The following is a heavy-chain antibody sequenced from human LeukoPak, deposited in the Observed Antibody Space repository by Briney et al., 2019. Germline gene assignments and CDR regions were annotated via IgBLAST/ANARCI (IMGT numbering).Heavy chain of an antibody. Sequence: GGSLRISCAASGFTFSSSAMTWVRQAPGKGLVWVSRINFDGSSTNYADSVKGRFTISRDNARNTLYLQLNSLRAEDTAVYYCVRAPQTHSSGYYDYWGQGTLVTVSS. V-gene: IGHV3-74*01. J-gene: IGHJ4*02. CDR1: GFTFSSSA. CDR2: INFDGSST. D-gene: IGHD3-22*01. CDR3: VRAPQTHSSGYYDY.